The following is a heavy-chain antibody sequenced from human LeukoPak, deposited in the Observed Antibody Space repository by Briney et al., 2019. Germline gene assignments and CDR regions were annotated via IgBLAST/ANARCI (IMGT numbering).Heavy chain of an antibody. CDR3: ARLMTTVTSEY. V-gene: IGHV4-39*01. CDR2: IYYSGNT. J-gene: IGHJ4*02. Sequence: PSETLSLTCTVSGGSINRSYYYWGWIRQPPGKGLEWIGSIYYSGNTYYNPSLKSRVTISVDTSKNQFSLKLSSVTAADTAVYYCARLMTTVTSEYWGRGTLVTVSS. CDR1: GGSINRSYYY. D-gene: IGHD4-17*01.